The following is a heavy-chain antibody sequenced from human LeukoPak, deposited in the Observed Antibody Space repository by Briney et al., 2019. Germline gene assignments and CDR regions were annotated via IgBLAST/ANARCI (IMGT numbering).Heavy chain of an antibody. CDR2: IYYSGST. V-gene: IGHV4-59*01. Sequence: SETLSLTCTVSGGSISSYYWSWIRQPPGKGLEWIGYIYYSGSTNYNPSLKSRVTISVDTSKNQFSLKLSSVTAADTALYYCAKDSSGYLQELDYWGQGTLVTVSS. CDR3: AKDSSGYLQELDY. D-gene: IGHD3-3*01. CDR1: GGSISSYY. J-gene: IGHJ4*02.